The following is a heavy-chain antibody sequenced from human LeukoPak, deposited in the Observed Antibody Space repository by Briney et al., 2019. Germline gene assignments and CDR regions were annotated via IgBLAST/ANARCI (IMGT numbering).Heavy chain of an antibody. J-gene: IGHJ4*02. CDR2: ISWNSGSI. V-gene: IGHV3-9*01. D-gene: IGHD4-17*01. CDR1: GFIFDDYA. CDR3: AKDRRYDGDALAY. Sequence: PGGSLRLSCAASGFIFDDYAMHWVRQAPGKGLEWVSGISWNSGSIGYADSVKGQFTISRDNAKNSLYLQMNSLRAEDTALYYCAKDRRYDGDALAYWGQGTLVTVSS.